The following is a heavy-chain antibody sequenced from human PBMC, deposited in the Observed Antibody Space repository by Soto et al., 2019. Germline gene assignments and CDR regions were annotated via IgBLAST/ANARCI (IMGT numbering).Heavy chain of an antibody. D-gene: IGHD2-15*01. CDR2: INYSGST. Sequence: KSSETLSLTCTVSGGSMSSYYWDWIRQPPGKRLEWIGNINYSGSTNYNPSLKSRVTISVDTSKNQLSLKLTSVTAADTAVYYCARGGGSSGVWGQGTLVTVSS. J-gene: IGHJ4*02. CDR3: ARGGGSSGV. CDR1: GGSMSSYY. V-gene: IGHV4-59*01.